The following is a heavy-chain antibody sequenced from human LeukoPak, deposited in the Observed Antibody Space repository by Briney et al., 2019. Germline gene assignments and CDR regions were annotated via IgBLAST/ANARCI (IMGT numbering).Heavy chain of an antibody. J-gene: IGHJ4*02. Sequence: PGGSLRLSCAASGFTFSSYDMTWVRQAPGRGLEWVSSIRPSGDNTYYGDSVKGRFTISRDNSKNTVYLQMNNMRAEDTAVYYCASYRVLLWFGESTDYWGQGTLVTVSS. V-gene: IGHV3-23*01. CDR1: GFTFSSYD. D-gene: IGHD3-10*01. CDR3: ASYRVLLWFGESTDY. CDR2: IRPSGDNT.